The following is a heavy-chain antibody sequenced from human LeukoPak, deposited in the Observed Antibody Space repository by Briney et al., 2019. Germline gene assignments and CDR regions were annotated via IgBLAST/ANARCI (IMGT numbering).Heavy chain of an antibody. CDR2: ISWGGGST. J-gene: IGHJ4*02. CDR1: GFTFDDYA. Sequence: GGSMRLSCAASGFTFDDYAMHWVRQAPGKGLEWVSLISWGGGSTYYADSVKGRFTISRDNSKNSLYLHMNSLRAEDTALYYCAKDRSGNSYGHFDYWGQGTLVTVSS. CDR3: AKDRSGNSYGHFDY. D-gene: IGHD3-10*01. V-gene: IGHV3-43D*04.